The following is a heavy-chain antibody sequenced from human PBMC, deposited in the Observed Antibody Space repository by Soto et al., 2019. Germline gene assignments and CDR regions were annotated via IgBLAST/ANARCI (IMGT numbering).Heavy chain of an antibody. Sequence: QVQLVQSGAEVKKPGASVKVSCKASGYTFTGYYMHWVRQAPGQGLEWMGWINPNSGGTNYAQKFQGWVTMTRDTYISTAYKELSRMRSDDTAVYYCARWNVAATSYYYGMDVWGQGTTVTVSS. CDR2: INPNSGGT. CDR3: ARWNVAATSYYYGMDV. D-gene: IGHD2-15*01. V-gene: IGHV1-2*04. J-gene: IGHJ6*02. CDR1: GYTFTGYY.